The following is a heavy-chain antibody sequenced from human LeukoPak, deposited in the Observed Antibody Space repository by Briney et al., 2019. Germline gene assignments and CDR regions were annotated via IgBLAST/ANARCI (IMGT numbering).Heavy chain of an antibody. Sequence: GGSLRLSCGASGFTFSNAWMSWARQAPGKGLEWVGRIKSKTNGGTTDYAAPVKGRFTISRDDSKNTLYLQMNSLKTEDTAVYYCTTPYYYDSSGYYYFDYWGQGTLVTVSS. CDR1: GFTFSNAW. V-gene: IGHV3-15*01. J-gene: IGHJ4*02. CDR3: TTPYYYDSSGYYYFDY. D-gene: IGHD3-22*01. CDR2: IKSKTNGGTT.